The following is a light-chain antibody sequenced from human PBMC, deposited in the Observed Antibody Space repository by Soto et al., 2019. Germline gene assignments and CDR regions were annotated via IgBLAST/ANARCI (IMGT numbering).Light chain of an antibody. CDR1: SCVVCGYRD. Sequence: SLLTQPPSASWSPGRYDNISCPGTSCVVCGYRDVSWYLQQPGKAVNLIIYEVSKRPSGVPYRFSGSKSGNTASLTVSGLQAEVEADYYCNAYAGGSYVFGNGTKVTVL. V-gene: IGLV2-8*01. J-gene: IGLJ1*01. CDR3: NAYAGGSYV. CDR2: EVS.